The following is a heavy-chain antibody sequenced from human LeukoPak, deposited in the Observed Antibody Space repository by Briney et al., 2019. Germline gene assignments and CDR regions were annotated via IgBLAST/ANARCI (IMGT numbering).Heavy chain of an antibody. Sequence: GASVKVSCKVSGYTLTELSMHWVRQAPGKGLEWMGGFDPEDGETIYAQKFQGRVTMTEDTSTDTAYMELSSLRSEDTAVYYCATGGWEQLWTNFDYWGQGTLVTVSS. J-gene: IGHJ4*02. CDR1: GYTLTELS. CDR2: FDPEDGET. D-gene: IGHD5-18*01. V-gene: IGHV1-24*01. CDR3: ATGGWEQLWTNFDY.